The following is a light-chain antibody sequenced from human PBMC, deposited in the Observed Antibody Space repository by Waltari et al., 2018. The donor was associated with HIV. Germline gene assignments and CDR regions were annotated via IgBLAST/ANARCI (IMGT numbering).Light chain of an antibody. Sequence: QSALTQPPSASGSPGQSVAISCTGTSSDIGGYNYVSWYQQHPGQAPKLMVFEVTKRPAGVPDRFSGSKSGNTASLTVSGLQAEDEADYYGASYGGTNDLVFGGGTKLTVL. J-gene: IGLJ3*02. CDR3: ASYGGTNDLV. CDR2: EVT. CDR1: SSDIGGYNY. V-gene: IGLV2-8*01.